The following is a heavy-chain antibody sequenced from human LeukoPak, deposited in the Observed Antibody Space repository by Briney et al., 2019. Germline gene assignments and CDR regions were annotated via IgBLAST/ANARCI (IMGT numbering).Heavy chain of an antibody. D-gene: IGHD3-10*01. J-gene: IGHJ4*02. V-gene: IGHV4-59*01. CDR1: GGSISSYY. CDR3: ARRGYFDY. Sequence: PSETLSLTCTVSGGSISSYYWSWIRQPPGKGLEWIGYIYYSGTTNYNPSLKSRVTISVDTSKNQFSLKLSPVTAADTAVYYCARRGYFDYWGQGTLVTVSS. CDR2: IYYSGTT.